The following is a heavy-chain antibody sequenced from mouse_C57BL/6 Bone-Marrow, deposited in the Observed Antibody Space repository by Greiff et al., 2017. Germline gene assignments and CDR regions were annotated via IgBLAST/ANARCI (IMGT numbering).Heavy chain of an antibody. CDR1: GYTFTSYG. CDR3: ARGGNYRAWCAY. D-gene: IGHD2-1*01. V-gene: IGHV1-81*01. CDR2: IYPRSGNT. J-gene: IGHJ3*01. Sequence: QVQLQQSGAELARPGASVKLSCKASGYTFTSYGISWVKQRTGQGLEWIGEIYPRSGNTYYNEKFKGKDTLTADKSSSTAYMELRSLTSEDSAVYFCARGGNYRAWCAYWGQGTLVTVSA.